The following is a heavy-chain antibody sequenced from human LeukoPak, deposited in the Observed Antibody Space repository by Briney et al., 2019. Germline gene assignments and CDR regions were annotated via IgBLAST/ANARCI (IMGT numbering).Heavy chain of an antibody. Sequence: RASVKVSCKASGYTFTGYYIHWVRQAPGQGLEWMGWINPNSGGTNYAQNFQGRVTMTRDTSITTAYMELSRLRSDDTAVYYCARSYCSSTSCYRYFDLWGRGTLVTVSS. J-gene: IGHJ2*01. CDR2: INPNSGGT. D-gene: IGHD2-2*02. CDR1: GYTFTGYY. V-gene: IGHV1-2*02. CDR3: ARSYCSSTSCYRYFDL.